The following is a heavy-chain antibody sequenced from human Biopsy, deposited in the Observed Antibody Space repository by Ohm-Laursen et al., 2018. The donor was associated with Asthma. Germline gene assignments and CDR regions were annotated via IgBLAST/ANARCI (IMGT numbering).Heavy chain of an antibody. CDR2: MNGKSNSI. D-gene: IGHD2-15*01. Sequence: GSLTLSCTSSGFTVSDYYMSCIRQALGKGLEWISYMNGKSNSIEYADSVKGRFTISRDNAKNSLYLQMNSLRAEDTAVYYCARGSYCSGLYYYFESWGQGTLVTVSS. V-gene: IGHV3-11*01. CDR1: GFTVSDYY. CDR3: ARGSYCSGLYYYFES. J-gene: IGHJ4*02.